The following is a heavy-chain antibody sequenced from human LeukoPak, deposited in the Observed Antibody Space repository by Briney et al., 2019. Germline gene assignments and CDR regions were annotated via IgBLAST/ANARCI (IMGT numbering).Heavy chain of an antibody. Sequence: PGGSLRLSCAASGFTFSSYSMNWVRQAPGKGLEWVSYISSSGSTIYYADSVKGRFTISRDNAKNSLYLQMNSLRAEDTAVYYCARVWGSGDYLGMDIWGKGTTVTVSS. CDR3: ARVWGSGDYLGMDI. J-gene: IGHJ6*04. CDR1: GFTFSSYS. D-gene: IGHD3-16*01. V-gene: IGHV3-48*01. CDR2: ISSSGSTI.